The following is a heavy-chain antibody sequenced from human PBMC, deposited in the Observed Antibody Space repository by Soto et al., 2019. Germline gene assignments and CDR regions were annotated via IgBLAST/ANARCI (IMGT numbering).Heavy chain of an antibody. CDR1: GGTFSSYA. Sequence: QVQLVQSGAEVKKPGSSVKVSCKASGGTFSSYAISWVRQAPGQGLEWMGGIIPIFGTANYAQKFQGRVXIXAXXSTSTAYMELSSLRSEDTAVYYCASLTVTTDPFDYWGQGTLVTVSS. CDR2: IIPIFGTA. J-gene: IGHJ4*02. D-gene: IGHD4-4*01. V-gene: IGHV1-69*12. CDR3: ASLTVTTDPFDY.